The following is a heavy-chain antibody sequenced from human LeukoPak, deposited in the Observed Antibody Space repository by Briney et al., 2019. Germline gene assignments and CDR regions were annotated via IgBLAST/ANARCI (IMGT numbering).Heavy chain of an antibody. J-gene: IGHJ4*02. CDR1: GGSFSGYY. CDR3: ASYGLGEFHHYFDY. Sequence: SETLSLTCAVYGGSFSGYYWSWIRQPPGKGLEWIGEINHSGSTNYNPSLKSRVTISVDTSKNHFSLKLSSVTAADTAVYYCASYGLGEFHHYFDYWGQGTLVTVSS. V-gene: IGHV4-34*01. D-gene: IGHD3-10*01. CDR2: INHSGST.